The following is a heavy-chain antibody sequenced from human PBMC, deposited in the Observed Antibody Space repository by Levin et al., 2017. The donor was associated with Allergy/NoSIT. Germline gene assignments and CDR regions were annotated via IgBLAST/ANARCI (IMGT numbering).Heavy chain of an antibody. CDR2: INPKSGDS. D-gene: IGHD1-26*01. V-gene: IGHV1-2*02. CDR1: GYTFTAYY. J-gene: IGHJ3*02. CDR3: ARDRFFRELPGENDALDI. Sequence: GESLKISCKTSGYTFTAYYVNWVRQVPGQRLEWMGWINPKSGDSDYAQKFQGRVTMTRDTSISTAYMELSSLRSDDTAVYYCARDRFFRELPGENDALDIWGQGTMVTVSS.